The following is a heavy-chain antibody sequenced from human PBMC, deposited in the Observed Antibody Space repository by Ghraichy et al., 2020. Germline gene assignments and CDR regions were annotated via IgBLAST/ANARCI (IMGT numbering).Heavy chain of an antibody. D-gene: IGHD3-3*01. J-gene: IGHJ6*02. CDR3: ATSERFLEWLPPYYYYGMDV. Sequence: ESLNISCAVYGGSFSGYYWSWIRQPPGKGLEWIGEINHSGSTNYNPSLKSRVTISVDTSKNQFSLKLSSVTAADTAVYYCATSERFLEWLPPYYYYGMDVWGQGTTVTVSS. V-gene: IGHV4-34*01. CDR1: GGSFSGYY. CDR2: INHSGST.